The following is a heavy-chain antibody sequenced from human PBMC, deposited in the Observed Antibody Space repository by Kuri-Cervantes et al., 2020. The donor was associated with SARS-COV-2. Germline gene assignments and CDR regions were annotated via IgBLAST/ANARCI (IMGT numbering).Heavy chain of an antibody. CDR3: ARDHDITMVQGVYFDY. D-gene: IGHD3-10*01. J-gene: IGHJ4*02. Sequence: GGSLRLSCAASGFTFSSYDMNWVRQAPGKGLEWVSYISSSGSTIYYADSVKGRFTISRDNAKNSLYLQMNSLRAEDTAVYYCARDHDITMVQGVYFDYWGQGTLVTVSS. CDR1: GFTFSSYD. CDR2: ISSSGSTI. V-gene: IGHV3-48*03.